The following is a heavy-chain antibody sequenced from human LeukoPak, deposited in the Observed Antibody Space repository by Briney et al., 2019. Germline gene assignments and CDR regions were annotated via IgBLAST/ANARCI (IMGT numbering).Heavy chain of an antibody. V-gene: IGHV1-2*02. CDR2: INPNSGGT. J-gene: IGHJ4*02. Sequence: PGASVKVSCKASGYTFTGYYMHWVRQAPGQRLEWMGWINPNSGGTNYAQKFQGRVTMTRDTSISTAYMELSRLRSDDTAVYYCARDPAVAAAGTPEDYWGQGTLVTVSS. CDR3: ARDPAVAAAGTPEDY. D-gene: IGHD6-13*01. CDR1: GYTFTGYY.